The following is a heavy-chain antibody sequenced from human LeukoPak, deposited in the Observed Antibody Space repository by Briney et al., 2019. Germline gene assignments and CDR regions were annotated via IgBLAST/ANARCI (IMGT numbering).Heavy chain of an antibody. CDR3: ARGSGARSYNWFDP. D-gene: IGHD3-10*01. CDR1: GFIFSSYS. CDR2: ISRGSSYI. V-gene: IGHV3-21*01. J-gene: IGHJ5*02. Sequence: GSLRLSCAASGFIFSSYSMNWVRQAPGKGLEWVSSISRGSSYIYYADSVKGRFTISRDNAKNSLYLQMNSLRAEDTAVYYCARGSGARSYNWFDPWGQGTLVTVSS.